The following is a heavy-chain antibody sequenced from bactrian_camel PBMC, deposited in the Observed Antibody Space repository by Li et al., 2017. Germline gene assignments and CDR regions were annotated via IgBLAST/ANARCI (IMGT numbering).Heavy chain of an antibody. Sequence: DVQLVESGGGLVQPGGSLRLSCAASGFTFSSYDMGWVRQAPGKGLEWVASLSGGGVASYADSVKGRFTVSRDFLKNTLYLQMNNLRTEDTALYYCATSLYGGASGTQYSYWGQGTQVTVS. CDR3: ATSLYGGASGTQYSY. CDR2: LSGGGVA. CDR1: GFTFSSYD. D-gene: IGHD6*01. V-gene: IGHV3S40*01. J-gene: IGHJ4*01.